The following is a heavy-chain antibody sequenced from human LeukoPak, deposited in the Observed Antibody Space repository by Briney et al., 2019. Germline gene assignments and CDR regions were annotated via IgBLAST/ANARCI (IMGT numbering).Heavy chain of an antibody. CDR3: ARDTFGANDAFDI. CDR1: GYTFTGYY. CDR2: ISAYNGNT. J-gene: IGHJ3*02. D-gene: IGHD3-16*01. Sequence: ASVKVSCKASGYTFTGYYMHWVRQAPGQGLEWMGWISAYNGNTNYAQKLQGRVTMTTDTSTSTAYMELRSLRSDDTAVYYCARDTFGANDAFDIWGQGTMVTVSS. V-gene: IGHV1-18*04.